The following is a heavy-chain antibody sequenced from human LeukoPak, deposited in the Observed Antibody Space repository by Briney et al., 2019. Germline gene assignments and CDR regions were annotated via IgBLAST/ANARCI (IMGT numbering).Heavy chain of an antibody. CDR1: GGSFSGYY. D-gene: IGHD2-15*01. J-gene: IGHJ3*02. Sequence: SETLSLTCAVYGGSFSGYYWSWIRQPPGKGLERIGEINHSGSTNYNPSLKSRVTISVDTSKNQFSLKLSSVTAADTAVYYCARSPCSGGSCYSGADFGAFDIWGQGTMVTVSS. V-gene: IGHV4-34*01. CDR2: INHSGST. CDR3: ARSPCSGGSCYSGADFGAFDI.